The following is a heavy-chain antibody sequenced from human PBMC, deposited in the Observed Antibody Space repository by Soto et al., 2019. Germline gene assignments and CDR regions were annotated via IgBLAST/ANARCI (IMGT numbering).Heavy chain of an antibody. CDR2: IDPRDSYS. J-gene: IGHJ6*02. CDR3: ARLSTGFCTKPTCQHYFGMDV. Sequence: ESLQISCQASGYTFSAFWITLVRQMTGKGLEWMATIDPRDSYSNYSLSFQGHVTISADKSIGSAYLHWSTLEASDTAIYYCARLSTGFCTKPTCQHYFGMDVWGQGTTVTVSS. V-gene: IGHV5-10-1*01. D-gene: IGHD2-8*01. CDR1: GYTFSAFW.